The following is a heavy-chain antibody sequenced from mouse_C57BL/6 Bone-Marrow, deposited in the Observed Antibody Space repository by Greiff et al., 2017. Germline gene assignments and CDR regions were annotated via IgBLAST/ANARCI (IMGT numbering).Heavy chain of an antibody. CDR2: IRNKANGYTT. Sequence: EVQRVESGGGLVQPGGSLSLSCAASGFTFTDYYMSWVRQPPGKALEWLGFIRNKANGYTTEYSASVKGRFTISRDNSQSILYLQMNALRAEDSATYYCARSYYYGSSSDWYFDVWGTGTTVTVSS. J-gene: IGHJ1*03. CDR1: GFTFTDYY. CDR3: ARSYYYGSSSDWYFDV. D-gene: IGHD1-1*01. V-gene: IGHV7-3*01.